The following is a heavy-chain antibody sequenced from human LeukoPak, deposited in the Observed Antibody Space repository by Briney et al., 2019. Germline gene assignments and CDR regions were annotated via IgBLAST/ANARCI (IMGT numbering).Heavy chain of an antibody. CDR3: VRGCDRASCPYYFDS. CDR2: INWNSVST. J-gene: IGHJ4*02. V-gene: IGHV3-20*04. D-gene: IGHD4/OR15-4a*01. CDR1: GFTFDDYG. Sequence: GGSLRLSCAASGFTFDDYGMSWVRQAPGKGLEWVSGINWNSVSTAYADSVKGRFTISRDNAENSLYLQMNSLRAEDTAVYYCVRGCDRASCPYYFDSWAQGTLVTVSS.